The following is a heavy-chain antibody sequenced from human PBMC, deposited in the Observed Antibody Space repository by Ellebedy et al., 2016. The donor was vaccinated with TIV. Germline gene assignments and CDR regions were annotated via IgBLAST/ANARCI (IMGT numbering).Heavy chain of an antibody. CDR1: GFTSSG. Sequence: GESLKISCAASGFTSSGMHWVRQAPGKGLEWVAFIRSDGSNKYYADSVKGRFTISRDYSENTLDLQMNSLRVEDTALYYGVKGAYPVPTVMAVWGQGTMVIVSS. J-gene: IGHJ6*02. CDR2: IRSDGSNK. D-gene: IGHD3-16*01. CDR3: VKGAYPVPTVMAV. V-gene: IGHV3-30*02.